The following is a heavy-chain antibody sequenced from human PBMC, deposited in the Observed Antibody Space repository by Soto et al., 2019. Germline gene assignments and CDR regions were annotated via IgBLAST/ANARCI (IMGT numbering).Heavy chain of an antibody. Sequence: SVKVSCKASGGTFSSYAISWVRQAPGQGLEWMGGIIPIFGTANYAQKFQGRVTITADESTSTAYMELSSLRSEATAVYYCAGNQGLGGGDDAFDIWGQGTMVTVSS. CDR3: AGNQGLGGGDDAFDI. CDR1: GGTFSSYA. D-gene: IGHD3-16*01. CDR2: IIPIFGTA. J-gene: IGHJ3*02. V-gene: IGHV1-69*13.